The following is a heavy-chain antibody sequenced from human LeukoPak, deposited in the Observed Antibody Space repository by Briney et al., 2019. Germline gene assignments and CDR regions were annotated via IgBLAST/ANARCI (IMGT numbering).Heavy chain of an antibody. CDR3: ARLTGIAAAGTGWFDP. J-gene: IGHJ5*02. V-gene: IGHV5-51*01. CDR1: GYSFTSYW. D-gene: IGHD6-13*01. Sequence: GESLKISCKGSGYSFTSYWIGWVRQMPGKGLEWMGIIYPGDSDTRYSPSFQGQVTISADKSISTAYLQWSSLKASDTAMHYCARLTGIAAAGTGWFDPWGQGTLVTVSS. CDR2: IYPGDSDT.